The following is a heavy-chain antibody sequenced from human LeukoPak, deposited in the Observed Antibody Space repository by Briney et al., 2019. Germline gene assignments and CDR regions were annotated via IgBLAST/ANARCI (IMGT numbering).Heavy chain of an antibody. D-gene: IGHD3-22*01. CDR2: IYYSGST. J-gene: IGHJ6*03. V-gene: IGHV4-30-4*08. CDR1: GGSISSGDYY. Sequence: PSQTLSLTCTVSGGSISSGDYYWSWMRQPPGMGLEWIGYIYYSGSTYYNPSLKSRVTISVDTSKNQFSLKLSSVTAADTAVYYCASLSSGYYYYYMDVWGKGTTVTVSS. CDR3: ASLSSGYYYYYMDV.